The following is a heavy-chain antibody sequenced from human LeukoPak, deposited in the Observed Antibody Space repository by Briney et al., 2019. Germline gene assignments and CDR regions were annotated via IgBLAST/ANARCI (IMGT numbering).Heavy chain of an antibody. V-gene: IGHV4-59*01. CDR1: GGSFSGYY. Sequence: SETLSLTCAVYGGSFSGYYWSWIRQPPGKGLEWIGYIYYTGNTDYNPSLKSRVTISIDTSKNQFSLKLSSVTAADTATYYCSRGYSYGPNYYFDYWGQGTLVTVSS. D-gene: IGHD5-18*01. J-gene: IGHJ4*02. CDR2: IYYTGNT. CDR3: SRGYSYGPNYYFDY.